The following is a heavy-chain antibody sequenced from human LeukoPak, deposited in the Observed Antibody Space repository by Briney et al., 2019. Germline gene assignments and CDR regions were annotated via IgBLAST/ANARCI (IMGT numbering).Heavy chain of an antibody. D-gene: IGHD2-21*02. CDR2: IYYSGST. CDR1: GGSISSDGYY. CDR3: ARGNEAYCGGDCYFGAFDI. Sequence: SEALSLTCTVSGGSISSDGYYWSWIRQHPGKGLEWIGYIYYSGSTYYNPSLKSRVTISVDTSKNQFSLKLSSVTAADTAVYYCARGNEAYCGGDCYFGAFDIWGQGTMVTVSS. J-gene: IGHJ3*02. V-gene: IGHV4-31*03.